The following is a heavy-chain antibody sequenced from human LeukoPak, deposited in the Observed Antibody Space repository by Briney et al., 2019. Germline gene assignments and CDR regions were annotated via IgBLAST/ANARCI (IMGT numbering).Heavy chain of an antibody. CDR1: GFTFSNYV. Sequence: PGGSLRLSCAASGFTFSNYVLNWVRQAPGKGLEWVSGISTSGGSTYYADSVKGGFTISRDNSKNTLYLQMNTLRAEDTAVYYCAKRLDTRYYFDYWGQGTLVTVSS. J-gene: IGHJ4*02. CDR2: ISTSGGST. CDR3: AKRLDTRYYFDY. D-gene: IGHD2-15*01. V-gene: IGHV3-23*01.